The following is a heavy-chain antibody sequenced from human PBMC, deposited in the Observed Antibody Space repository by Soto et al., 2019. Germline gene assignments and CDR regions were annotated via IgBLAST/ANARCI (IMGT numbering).Heavy chain of an antibody. CDR1: GVSISSYY. CDR3: VIGSGGQDMDY. J-gene: IGHJ4*02. D-gene: IGHD6-19*01. Sequence: PSETLSLTCTVSGVSISSYYWSLIRQPAGKGLEWIGRSYSSGNTDYNPSLKSRVSMSADTSTNQFSLKLNSVTAADTALYYCVIGSGGQDMDYWCQGIXVTVSS. V-gene: IGHV4-4*07. CDR2: SYSSGNT.